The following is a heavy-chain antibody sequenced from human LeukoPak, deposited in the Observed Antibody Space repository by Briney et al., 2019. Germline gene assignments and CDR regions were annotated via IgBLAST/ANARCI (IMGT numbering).Heavy chain of an antibody. V-gene: IGHV3-9*01. CDR3: ARARGGKGSPDY. CDR1: GFTFDDYA. J-gene: IGHJ4*02. CDR2: ISWNSGSI. D-gene: IGHD3-10*01. Sequence: GGSLRLSCAASGFTFDDYAMHWVRQAPGKGLEWVSGISWNSGSIGYADSVKGRFTISRDNAKNSLYLQMNSLRAEDTALYYCARARGGKGSPDYWGQGTLVTVSS.